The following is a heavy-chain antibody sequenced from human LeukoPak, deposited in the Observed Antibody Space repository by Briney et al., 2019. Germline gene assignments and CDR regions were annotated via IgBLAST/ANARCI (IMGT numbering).Heavy chain of an antibody. CDR3: ARSGAPTPDY. CDR2: IDSDGSST. J-gene: IGHJ4*02. Sequence: GGSLRLSCAASGFTFSSYWMYWVRQAPGKGLVWVSRIDSDGSSTIYADSVKGRFTVSRDNAKNTLNLQMNSLRAEDTALYYCARSGAPTPDYWGQGTLVIVSS. V-gene: IGHV3-74*01. D-gene: IGHD2-15*01. CDR1: GFTFSSYW.